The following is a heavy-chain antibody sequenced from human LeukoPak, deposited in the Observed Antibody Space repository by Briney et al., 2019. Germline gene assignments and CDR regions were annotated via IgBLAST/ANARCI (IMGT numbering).Heavy chain of an antibody. D-gene: IGHD5-12*01. Sequence: GASVKVSCKASGYTFTSYYMHWVRQAPGQGLEWMGWISAYNGNTNYAQKLQGRVTMTTDTSTSTAYMELRSLRSDDTAVYYCARDYSGYDTSYPWGQGTLVTVSS. CDR3: ARDYSGYDTSYP. J-gene: IGHJ5*02. CDR2: ISAYNGNT. CDR1: GYTFTSYY. V-gene: IGHV1-18*04.